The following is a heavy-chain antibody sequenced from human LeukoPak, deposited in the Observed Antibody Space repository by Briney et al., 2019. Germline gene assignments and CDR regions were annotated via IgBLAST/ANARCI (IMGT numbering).Heavy chain of an antibody. D-gene: IGHD4-11*01. J-gene: IGHJ4*02. CDR1: GYTFTNYG. V-gene: IGHV1-18*01. CDR3: ARVWGVTTDDFDY. CDR2: ISAYSGKT. Sequence: ASVKVSCKASGYTFTNYGISWVRQAPGQGLEWMGWISAYSGKTDYAQNFQGRVTMTADTSTSTAYMELRSLRSDDTAVYYCARVWGVTTDDFDYWGQGTLVTVSS.